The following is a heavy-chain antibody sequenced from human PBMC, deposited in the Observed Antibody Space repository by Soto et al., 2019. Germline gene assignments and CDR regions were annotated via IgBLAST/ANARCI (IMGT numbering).Heavy chain of an antibody. CDR1: GFTFSSYA. CDR3: ARTWLRAYYFDY. J-gene: IGHJ4*02. CDR2: ISYDGSNK. Sequence: QVQLVESGGGVVQPGRSLRLSCAASGFTFSSYAMHWVRQAPGKGLEWVAVISYDGSNKYYADSVKSRFTISRDNSKNTLYLQMNSLRAEDTAVYYCARTWLRAYYFDYWGQGTLVTVSS. V-gene: IGHV3-30-3*01. D-gene: IGHD5-12*01.